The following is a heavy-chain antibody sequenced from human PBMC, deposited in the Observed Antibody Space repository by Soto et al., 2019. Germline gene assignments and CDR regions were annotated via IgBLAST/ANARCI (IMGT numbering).Heavy chain of an antibody. V-gene: IGHV2-5*01. Sequence: QITLKESGPTLVKPTQTFTLTCTFSGLSLSTSGVGVGWIRQPPGKALEWLALIYWNDDKRYSPSLKSRLTITKDTSKNQVVLTMTNMDPVDTATYYCAHRLISRYGQMVFDYWGQGTLVTVSS. CDR3: AHRLISRYGQMVFDY. CDR2: IYWNDDK. CDR1: GLSLSTSGVG. D-gene: IGHD2-8*01. J-gene: IGHJ4*02.